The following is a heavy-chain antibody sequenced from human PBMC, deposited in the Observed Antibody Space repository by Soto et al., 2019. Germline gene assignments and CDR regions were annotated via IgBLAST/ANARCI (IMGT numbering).Heavy chain of an antibody. CDR2: IYYSGST. CDR3: ARDISSGWWFDY. D-gene: IGHD6-19*01. Sequence: SETLSLTCTVSGGSISSYYWSWIRQPPGKGLEWIGYIYYSGSTNYNPSLKSRVTISVDTSKNQFSLKLSSVTAADTAVYYCARDISSGWWFDYWGQGTLVTVSS. V-gene: IGHV4-59*01. J-gene: IGHJ4*02. CDR1: GGSISSYY.